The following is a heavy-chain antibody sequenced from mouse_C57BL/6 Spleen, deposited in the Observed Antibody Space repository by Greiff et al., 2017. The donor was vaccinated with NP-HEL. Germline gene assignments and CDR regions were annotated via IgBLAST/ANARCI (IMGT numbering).Heavy chain of an antibody. D-gene: IGHD1-1*01. Sequence: EVMLVESGGGLVQPGGSLSLSCAASGFTFTDYYMSWVRQPPGKALEWLGFIRNKANGYTTEYSASVKGRFTISRDNSQSILYLQMNALRAEDSATYYCARSYYYGSSHYYAMDYWGQGTSVTVSS. CDR3: ARSYYYGSSHYYAMDY. CDR1: GFTFTDYY. J-gene: IGHJ4*01. CDR2: IRNKANGYTT. V-gene: IGHV7-3*01.